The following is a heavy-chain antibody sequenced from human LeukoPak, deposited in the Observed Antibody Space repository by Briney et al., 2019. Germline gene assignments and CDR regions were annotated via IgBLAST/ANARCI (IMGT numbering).Heavy chain of an antibody. Sequence: PSETLSLTCSVSGYSIGSGYQWGWIRQPPGRGLEWMGSINYSGSTYDNPSLKSRVTLSLDTSKNQSFLRLSSVTAADTGVYYCARSELNDYSRYWGQGILVIVSS. CDR2: INYSGST. D-gene: IGHD4-11*01. CDR3: ARSELNDYSRY. CDR1: GYSIGSGYQ. J-gene: IGHJ4*02. V-gene: IGHV4-38-2*02.